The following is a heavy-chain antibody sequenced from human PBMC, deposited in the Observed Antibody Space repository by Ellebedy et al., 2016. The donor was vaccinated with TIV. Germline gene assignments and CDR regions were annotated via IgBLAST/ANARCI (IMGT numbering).Heavy chain of an antibody. CDR2: IRDGGKT. D-gene: IGHD3-22*01. V-gene: IGHV4-39*07. J-gene: IGHJ5*02. CDR3: ARDPFRTTHYGDISGYYHGGYWFDP. Sequence: MPSETLSLTCTVSGDSISGSSYYRAWIRQPPGKGLEWIGGIRDGGKTFYNPSLKSRVTISVDTSKNQFSLNLRSVTAADTALYYCARDPFRTTHYGDISGYYHGGYWFDPWGLGTLVTVSS. CDR1: GDSISGSSYY.